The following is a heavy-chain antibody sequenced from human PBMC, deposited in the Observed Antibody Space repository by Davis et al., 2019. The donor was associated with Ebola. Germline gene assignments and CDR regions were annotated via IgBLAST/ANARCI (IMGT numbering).Heavy chain of an antibody. Sequence: GGSLRLSCPASGLSVSDAWMGWVRQAPGKGLEPIGRIKDKIYYGAIDYAAPVKGRFTISRDESKNTVSLRMDSLKTEDTGVYFCTTDRGLEARPLFDWWGQGTLVTVSS. CDR1: GLSVSDAW. V-gene: IGHV3-15*01. CDR2: IKDKIYYGAI. D-gene: IGHD6-6*01. J-gene: IGHJ4*02. CDR3: TTDRGLEARPLFDW.